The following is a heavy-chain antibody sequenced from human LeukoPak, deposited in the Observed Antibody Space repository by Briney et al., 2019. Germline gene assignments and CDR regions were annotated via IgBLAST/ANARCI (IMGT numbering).Heavy chain of an antibody. CDR1: GFTFSDYY. V-gene: IGHV3-11*01. CDR2: ISSSGSTI. D-gene: IGHD2-2*01. Sequence: GGSLRLSCAASGFTFSDYYMSWIRQAPGEGLEWVSYISSSGSTIYYADSVKGRFTISRDNAKNSLYLQMNSLRAEDTAVYYCARDSRPDIVVPDAFDIWGQGTMVTVSS. J-gene: IGHJ3*02. CDR3: ARDSRPDIVVPDAFDI.